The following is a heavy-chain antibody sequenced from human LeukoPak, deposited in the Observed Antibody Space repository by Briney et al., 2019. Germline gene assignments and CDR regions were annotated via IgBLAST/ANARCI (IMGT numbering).Heavy chain of an antibody. Sequence: ASVKVSCTASGYTFTSYGISWVRQAPGQGLEWMGWISAYNGNTNYAQKLQGRVTMTTDTSTSTAYMELRSLRSDDTAVYYCARPLYDSSGYYFAYWGQGTLVTVSS. CDR1: GYTFTSYG. CDR3: ARPLYDSSGYYFAY. D-gene: IGHD3-22*01. CDR2: ISAYNGNT. V-gene: IGHV1-18*04. J-gene: IGHJ4*02.